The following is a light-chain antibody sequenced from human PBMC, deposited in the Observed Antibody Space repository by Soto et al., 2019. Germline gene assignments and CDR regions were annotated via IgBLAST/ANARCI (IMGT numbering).Light chain of an antibody. Sequence: QSALTQPASVSGSPGQSITISCTGTSSGGYNYVSWYQHHPGKAPKLMIYEVNNRPSGISNRFSGSKSGNTASLTISGLQAEDEAYYYCSSYATSITLLFGGGTKLTVL. CDR2: EVN. CDR1: SSGGYNY. J-gene: IGLJ2*01. CDR3: SSYATSITLL. V-gene: IGLV2-14*01.